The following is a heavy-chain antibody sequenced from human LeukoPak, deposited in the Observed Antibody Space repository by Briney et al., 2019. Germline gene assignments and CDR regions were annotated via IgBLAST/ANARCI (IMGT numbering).Heavy chain of an antibody. CDR3: AKDFVVVPGNVNYFDY. V-gene: IGHV3-53*01. D-gene: IGHD2-21*02. Sequence: GGSLRLSCAASGFTVSSNYMSWVRQAPGKGLEWVSEIYSDGRTYYAASVKGRFSISRDNSKNTVYLQMNSLRAEDTAVYYCAKDFVVVPGNVNYFDYWGQGTLVTVSS. CDR2: IYSDGRT. CDR1: GFTVSSNY. J-gene: IGHJ4*02.